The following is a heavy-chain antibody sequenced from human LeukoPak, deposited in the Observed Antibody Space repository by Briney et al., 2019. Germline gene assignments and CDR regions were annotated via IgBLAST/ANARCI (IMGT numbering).Heavy chain of an antibody. J-gene: IGHJ5*02. Sequence: PGGSLRLSCAASGFTFSSYAMSWVRQAPGKGLEWVSTISVSGGSTYYADSVKGRFTISRDNSKNTLYLQMNSLRAEDTAVYYCAKGGGVTMVRGVITWGQGTLVTVSS. V-gene: IGHV3-23*01. D-gene: IGHD3-10*01. CDR1: GFTFSSYA. CDR2: ISVSGGST. CDR3: AKGGGVTMVRGVIT.